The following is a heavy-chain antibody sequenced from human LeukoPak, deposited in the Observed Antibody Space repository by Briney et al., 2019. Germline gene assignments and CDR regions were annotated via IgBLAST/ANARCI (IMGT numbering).Heavy chain of an antibody. V-gene: IGHV4-59*01. J-gene: IGHJ4*02. CDR1: GGSFSGYY. CDR3: ARGVTIFGVVYFDY. CDR2: IYYSGST. Sequence: TSETLSLTCAVYGGSFSGYYWSWIRQPPGKELEWIGYIYYSGSTNYNPSLKSRVTISVDTSKNQFSLKLSSVTAADTAVYYCARGVTIFGVVYFDYWGQGTLVTVSS. D-gene: IGHD3-3*01.